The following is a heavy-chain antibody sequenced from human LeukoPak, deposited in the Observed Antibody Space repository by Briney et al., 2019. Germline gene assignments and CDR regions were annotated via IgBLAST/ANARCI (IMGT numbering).Heavy chain of an antibody. Sequence: GGSLRLSCAASGFTFSSYGMHWVRQAPGKGLECMAVLSYDGSNKYYADSLKGRFTTSRDNPKNTLYLQVSTPRAQDTDLHYSAQVAGEYSDYDLPDYWGEGKLVTVSP. J-gene: IGHJ4*02. CDR3: AQVAGEYSDYDLPDY. CDR1: GFTFSSYG. V-gene: IGHV3-30*18. CDR2: LSYDGSNK. D-gene: IGHD5-12*01.